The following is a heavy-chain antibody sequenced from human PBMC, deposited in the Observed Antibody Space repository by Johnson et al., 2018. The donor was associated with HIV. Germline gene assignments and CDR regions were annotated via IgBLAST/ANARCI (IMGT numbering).Heavy chain of an antibody. CDR3: AIIPAAYSSGWPGAFDI. J-gene: IGHJ3*02. Sequence: EVQLVESGGGVVQPGGSLRLSCAASGFTFDDYAMHWVRQAPGKGLEWVSGISWNSGSIGYADSVKGRFTLSRDNAKNSLYLQMNSLRAEDTAVYYCAIIPAAYSSGWPGAFDIWGQGTMVTVSS. D-gene: IGHD6-19*01. CDR1: GFTFDDYA. V-gene: IGHV3-9*01. CDR2: ISWNSGSI.